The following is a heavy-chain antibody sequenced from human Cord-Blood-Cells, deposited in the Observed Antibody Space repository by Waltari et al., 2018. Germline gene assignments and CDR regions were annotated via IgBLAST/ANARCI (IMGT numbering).Heavy chain of an antibody. D-gene: IGHD3-10*01. J-gene: IGHJ4*02. CDR2: FDPEDGET. Sequence: QVQLVQSGAEAKQPAASAKVSCEVSGDPLTAFSTHWVRPAPGKGLEWMGGFDPEDGETIYAQKFQGRVTMTEDTSTDTAYMERSSLRSEDTAVYYCATGRYLGFQGVIDYWGQGTLVTVSS. CDR3: ATGRYLGFQGVIDY. CDR1: GDPLTAFS. V-gene: IGHV1-24*01.